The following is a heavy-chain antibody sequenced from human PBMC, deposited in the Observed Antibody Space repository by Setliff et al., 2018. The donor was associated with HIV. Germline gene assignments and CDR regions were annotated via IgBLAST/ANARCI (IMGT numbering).Heavy chain of an antibody. D-gene: IGHD1-26*01. J-gene: IGHJ4*02. CDR2: VNHSGST. CDR1: GGSFSGYY. CDR3: ARLPLRSGSPIDY. V-gene: IGHV4-34*01. Sequence: SETLSLTCAVYGGSFSGYYWSWIRQPPGKGLEWIGEVNHSGSTSYNPSLKSRVTISVDTSKNQFSLKLSSVTAADTAVYYCARLPLRSGSPIDYWGQGTLVTVSS.